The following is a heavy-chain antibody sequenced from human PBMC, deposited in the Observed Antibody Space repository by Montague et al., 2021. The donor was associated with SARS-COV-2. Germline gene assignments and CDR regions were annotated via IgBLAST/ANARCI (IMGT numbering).Heavy chain of an antibody. Sequence: SETLSLTCTVSGDSISSTDHYWAWMRQPPGKGLEWIASIFYSGSTYYNPSLKSRVTISVDTSKNLFSLRLSSVTAADTAVYYCARRSRVVTAIWALRTSLTSWFDPWGQGTLVTVSS. V-gene: IGHV4-39*01. J-gene: IGHJ5*02. CDR3: ARRSRVVTAIWALRTSLTSWFDP. CDR1: GDSISSTDHY. CDR2: IFYSGST. D-gene: IGHD2-21*02.